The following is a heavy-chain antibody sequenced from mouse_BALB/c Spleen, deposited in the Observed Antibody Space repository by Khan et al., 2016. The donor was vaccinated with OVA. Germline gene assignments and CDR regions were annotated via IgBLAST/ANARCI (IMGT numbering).Heavy chain of an antibody. V-gene: IGHV3-2*02. CDR2: ISYSGRT. CDR3: ARGNDYGDAMDY. D-gene: IGHD1-2*01. CDR1: GYSITSNYA. J-gene: IGHJ4*01. Sequence: EVQLQESGPGLVKPSQSLSLTCTVTGYSITSNYAWNWIRQFPGNKLEWMGYISYSGRTSYIPSLKSRISITRDTSKNPFFLQLNSVTTEDTATYYCARGNDYGDAMDYWGQGTSVTVSS.